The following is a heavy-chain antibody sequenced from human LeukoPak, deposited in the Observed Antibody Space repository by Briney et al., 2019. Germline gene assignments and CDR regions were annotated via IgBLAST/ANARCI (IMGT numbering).Heavy chain of an antibody. CDR2: IYHSGST. CDR1: GGSISSSNW. V-gene: IGHV4-4*02. J-gene: IGHJ4*02. D-gene: IGHD3-16*01. Sequence: SETLSLTCAVSGGSISSSNWWSWVRQPPGKGLEWIGEIYHSGSTNYNPSLKSRVTISVDKSKNQFSLKLSSVTAADTAVYYCARDVGMITFGGESGDYWGQGTLVTVSS. CDR3: ARDVGMITFGGESGDY.